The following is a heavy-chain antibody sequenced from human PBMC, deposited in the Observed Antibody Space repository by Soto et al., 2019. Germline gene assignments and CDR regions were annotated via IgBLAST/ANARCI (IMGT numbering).Heavy chain of an antibody. CDR1: GFTFSSYA. CDR2: ISGSDDST. D-gene: IGHD6-6*01. Sequence: EVQLLESGGGLVQPGESLRLSCAASGFTFSSYAMSWVRQAPGKGLEWVSVISGSDDSTYYADSVKGRFTISRDNSKTALYLQMNSLSAEATAVYYCAKRSSSSTFDYWGQGPLVHVSS. CDR3: AKRSSSSTFDY. J-gene: IGHJ4*02. V-gene: IGHV3-23*01.